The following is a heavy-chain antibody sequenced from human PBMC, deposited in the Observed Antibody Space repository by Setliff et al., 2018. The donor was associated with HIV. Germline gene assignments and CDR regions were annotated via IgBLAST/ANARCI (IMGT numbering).Heavy chain of an antibody. CDR2: ISTSGGST. CDR3: AKDDVPRDFDI. CDR1: GFTFSSYS. Sequence: GGSLRLSCTASGFTFSSYSMNWVRQAPGEGLEWVSTISTSGGSTYYADSVKGRFTISRDNSKNTLYLQMKRLRAEDTAVYYCAKDDVPRDFDIWGQGTMVTVSS. V-gene: IGHV3-23*01. J-gene: IGHJ3*02.